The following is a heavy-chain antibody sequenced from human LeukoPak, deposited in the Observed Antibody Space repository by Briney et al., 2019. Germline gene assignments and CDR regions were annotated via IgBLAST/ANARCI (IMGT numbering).Heavy chain of an antibody. CDR2: IYHSGNT. J-gene: IGHJ4*02. CDR1: GGSIISYY. Sequence: SETLSLTCTVSGGSIISYYWSWIRQPPGKGLEWIGYIYHSGNTNYNPSLKSRVTISVDTSKNQFSLRLSSVTAADTAVYFCARQNPAAAGQGLDYWGQGTLVTVSS. D-gene: IGHD6-13*01. CDR3: ARQNPAAAGQGLDY. V-gene: IGHV4-59*08.